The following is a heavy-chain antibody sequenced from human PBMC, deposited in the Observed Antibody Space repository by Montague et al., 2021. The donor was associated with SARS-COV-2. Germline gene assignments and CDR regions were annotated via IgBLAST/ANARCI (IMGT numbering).Heavy chain of an antibody. D-gene: IGHD6-13*01. Sequence: SETLSLTCTVSGGSISSSSYYWGWIRQPPGKGLEWIGSIYYSGSTYYXPSLKSRVTISVDTSKNQFSLKLSSVTAADTAVYSCARVGRQQLVRLSGMDVWGQGTTVTVSS. J-gene: IGHJ6*02. CDR2: IYYSGST. V-gene: IGHV4-39*07. CDR1: GGSISSSSYY. CDR3: ARVGRQQLVRLSGMDV.